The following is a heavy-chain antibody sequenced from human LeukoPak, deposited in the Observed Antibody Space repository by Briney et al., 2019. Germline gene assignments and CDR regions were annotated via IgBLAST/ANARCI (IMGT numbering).Heavy chain of an antibody. D-gene: IGHD1-26*01. J-gene: IGHJ6*02. CDR3: AKDPIAPSWAGATPMDV. Sequence: GGSLRLSCAASGFTFSSYAMSWVRQAPGKGLEWVSAISGSGGSAYYADSVKGRFTISRDNSKNTLYLQMNSLRAEDTAVYYCAKDPIAPSWAGATPMDVWGQGTTVTVSS. CDR2: ISGSGGSA. V-gene: IGHV3-23*01. CDR1: GFTFSSYA.